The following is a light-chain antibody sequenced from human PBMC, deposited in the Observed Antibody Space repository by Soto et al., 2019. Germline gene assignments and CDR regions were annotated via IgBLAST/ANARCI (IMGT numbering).Light chain of an antibody. CDR2: DVS. CDR3: SSYRSSSTLYV. V-gene: IGLV2-14*01. CDR1: SSDVGGYNY. Sequence: QPALTQPASVSGSPGQSITISCTGTSSDVGGYNYVSWYQQHPGKAPKLMIYDVSNRPSGVSNRFSGSKSGNTASLTISGLQAEDEADYYCSSYRSSSTLYVFGTGTKVTVL. J-gene: IGLJ1*01.